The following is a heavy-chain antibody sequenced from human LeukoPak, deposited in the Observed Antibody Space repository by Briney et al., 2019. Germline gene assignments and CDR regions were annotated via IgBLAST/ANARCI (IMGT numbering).Heavy chain of an antibody. CDR1: GGSISSRTHY. CDR2: ISHSGGT. D-gene: IGHD4-17*01. Sequence: PSETLSLTCTVSGGSISSRTHYWGWIRQPPGKELEWIASISHSGGTFYNPSLKSRVSISVDTSKNLFSLNLNSVTAADTAVYYCARHDHSDFGDPNWFDPWGQGTLVTVSS. J-gene: IGHJ5*02. V-gene: IGHV4-39*01. CDR3: ARHDHSDFGDPNWFDP.